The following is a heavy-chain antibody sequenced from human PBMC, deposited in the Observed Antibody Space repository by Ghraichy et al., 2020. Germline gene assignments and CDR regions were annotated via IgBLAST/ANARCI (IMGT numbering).Heavy chain of an antibody. CDR3: ARADYDFWSGYYQNNWFDP. V-gene: IGHV1-3*01. CDR2: INAGNGNT. Sequence: ASVKVSCKASGYTFTSYAMHWVRQAPGQRLEWMGWINAGNGNTKYSQKFQGRVTITRDTSASTAYMELSSLRSEDTAVYYCARADYDFWSGYYQNNWFDPWGQGTLVTVSS. CDR1: GYTFTSYA. D-gene: IGHD3-3*01. J-gene: IGHJ5*02.